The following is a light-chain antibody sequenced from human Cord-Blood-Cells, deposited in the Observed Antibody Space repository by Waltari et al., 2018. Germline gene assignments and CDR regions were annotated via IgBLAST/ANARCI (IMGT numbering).Light chain of an antibody. CDR3: QQRSNWIT. J-gene: IGKJ5*01. CDR1: PGVSSY. CDR2: DAS. V-gene: IGKV3-11*01. Sequence: IVFPRSTASLQSTRRDRAARSCTASPGVSSYLAGYHQKPGQAPRLLIYDASTRATGIPVRFSGSGSGTDFTLTISSREPEDLAVYYCQQRSNWITFGQGTRLEIK.